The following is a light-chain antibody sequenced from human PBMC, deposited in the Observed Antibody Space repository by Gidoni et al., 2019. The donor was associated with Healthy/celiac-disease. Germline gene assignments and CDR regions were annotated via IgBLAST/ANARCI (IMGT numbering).Light chain of an antibody. Sequence: SYVLSQPPSLSVAPGLTATITCEGDNLETKPVHWYRQKAGQAPVLVVFDDDDRPSGVPDRISGSNSKNTATLSITRVEPGDEADYFCQVWDSSVDLRVFGGGTSLTVL. CDR3: QVWDSSVDLRV. J-gene: IGLJ2*01. CDR2: DDD. V-gene: IGLV3-21*02. CDR1: NLETKP.